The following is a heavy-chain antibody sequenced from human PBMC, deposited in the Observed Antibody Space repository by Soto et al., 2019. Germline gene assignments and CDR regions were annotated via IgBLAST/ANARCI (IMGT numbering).Heavy chain of an antibody. CDR1: GFSLSTSGVG. D-gene: IGHD2-21*02. J-gene: IGHJ6*02. Sequence: QITLKESGPTLVKPTQTLTLTCTFSGFSLSTSGVGVGWIRQPPGKALEWLALIYWDDDKRYSPSLRSRLTISKAISKYQLVITMTNMDPVDTATYHCIQTRCGGDCLQSYASHYFYGMDVWGQGTTVTVSS. CDR2: IYWDDDK. CDR3: IQTRCGGDCLQSYASHYFYGMDV. V-gene: IGHV2-5*02.